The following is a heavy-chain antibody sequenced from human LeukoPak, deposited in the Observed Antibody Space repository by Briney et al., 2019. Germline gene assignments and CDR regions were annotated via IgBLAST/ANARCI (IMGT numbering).Heavy chain of an antibody. CDR1: GGTFSSYA. J-gene: IGHJ4*02. Sequence: GTSVKVSCKASGGTFSSYAISWVRQAPGQGLEWMGGIIPIFGTANYAQKFQGRVTITADESTSTAYMELSSLRSEDTAVYYCAPGPSRYYFDYWGQGTLVTVSS. D-gene: IGHD1-1*01. CDR3: APGPSRYYFDY. V-gene: IGHV1-69*13. CDR2: IIPIFGTA.